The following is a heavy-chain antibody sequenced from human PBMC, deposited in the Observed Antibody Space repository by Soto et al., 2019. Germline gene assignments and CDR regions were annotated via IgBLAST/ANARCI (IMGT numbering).Heavy chain of an antibody. CDR3: ARDLQYSSGWYVSYGMDV. Sequence: EVQLVESGGGLVQPGGSLRLSCAASGFTFSSYWMSWVRQAPGKGLEWVANIKQDGSEKYYVDSVKGRFTISRDNAKNSLYLQMNSLRAEDTAVYYCARDLQYSSGWYVSYGMDVWGQGTTVTVSS. J-gene: IGHJ6*02. CDR1: GFTFSSYW. V-gene: IGHV3-7*01. D-gene: IGHD6-19*01. CDR2: IKQDGSEK.